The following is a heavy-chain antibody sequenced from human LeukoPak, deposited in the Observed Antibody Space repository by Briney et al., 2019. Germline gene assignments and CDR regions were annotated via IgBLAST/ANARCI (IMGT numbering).Heavy chain of an antibody. CDR3: ARELTSGSDAFDI. Sequence: ASVKVSCKASGYTFTGYYMHWVRQAPGQGLEWMGWINPNSGGTNYAQKFQGRVTMTRDTSISTAYVELSRLRSDDTAVYYCARELTSGSDAFDIWGQGTMVTVSS. CDR1: GYTFTGYY. CDR2: INPNSGGT. J-gene: IGHJ3*02. V-gene: IGHV1-2*02. D-gene: IGHD3-10*01.